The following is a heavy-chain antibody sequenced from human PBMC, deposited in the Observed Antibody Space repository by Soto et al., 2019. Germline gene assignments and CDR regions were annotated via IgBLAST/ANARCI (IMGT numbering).Heavy chain of an antibody. CDR3: ARDQFIKGSGYLSFDY. Sequence: GSLRLSCAASGFTFSSYWMHWVRQAPGKGLVRVSRINSDGSSTSYADSVKGRFTFSRDNAKNTLYLQMDSLRAEDTAVYYCARDQFIKGSGYLSFDYWGQGTPVTVSS. V-gene: IGHV3-74*01. CDR2: INSDGSST. CDR1: GFTFSSYW. J-gene: IGHJ4*02. D-gene: IGHD3-3*01.